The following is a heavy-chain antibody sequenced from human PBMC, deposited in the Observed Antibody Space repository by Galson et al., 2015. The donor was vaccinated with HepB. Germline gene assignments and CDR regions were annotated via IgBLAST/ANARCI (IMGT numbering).Heavy chain of an antibody. CDR2: ISGSGGST. V-gene: IGHV3-23*01. J-gene: IGHJ4*02. D-gene: IGHD3-22*01. CDR3: AKDPFSSGYYYGKKVAADIGSADETN. CDR1: GFTFSSYA. Sequence: SLRLSCAASGFTFSSYAMSWVRQAPGKGLEWVSAISGSGGSTYYADSVKGRFTISRDNSKNTLYLQMNSLRAEDTAVYYCAKDPFSSGYYYGKKVAADIGSADETNWGQGTLVTVSS.